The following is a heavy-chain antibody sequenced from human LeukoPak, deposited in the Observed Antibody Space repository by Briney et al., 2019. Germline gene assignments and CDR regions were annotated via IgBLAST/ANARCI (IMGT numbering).Heavy chain of an antibody. D-gene: IGHD3-10*01. V-gene: IGHV3-30-3*01. CDR2: ISYDGSNK. CDR1: GFTFSSYA. CDR3: ARDDYYGSTDWFDP. J-gene: IGHJ5*02. Sequence: GGSLRLSCAASGFTFSSYAMHRVRQAPGKGLEWVAVISYDGSNKYYADSVKGRFTISRDNSKNTLYLQMNSLRAEDTAVYYCARDDYYGSTDWFDPWGQGTLVTVSS.